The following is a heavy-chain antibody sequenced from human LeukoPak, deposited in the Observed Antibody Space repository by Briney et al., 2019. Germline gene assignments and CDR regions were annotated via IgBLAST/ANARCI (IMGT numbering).Heavy chain of an antibody. Sequence: PGRSLRLSCAASGFTFSSYGMHWVRQAPGKGLEWVAFIRYDGSNKYYADSVKGRFTISRDNSKNTLYLQMNSLRAEDTAVYYCARDQAMGVLLWFGELDPGDYYGMDVWGQGTTVTVSS. J-gene: IGHJ6*02. CDR2: IRYDGSNK. CDR3: ARDQAMGVLLWFGELDPGDYYGMDV. CDR1: GFTFSSYG. D-gene: IGHD3-10*01. V-gene: IGHV3-30*02.